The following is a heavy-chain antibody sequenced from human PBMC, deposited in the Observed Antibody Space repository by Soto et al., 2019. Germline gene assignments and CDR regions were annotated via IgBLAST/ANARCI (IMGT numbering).Heavy chain of an antibody. CDR2: MDQDGSET. CDR1: GFTFSTYW. Sequence: EVQLVESGGGLVQPGGSLRLSCAASGFTFSTYWMTWVRQPPGKGLEWVANMDQDGSETYYVDSVRGRFTVSRDNAKNSLYLQMNSRRVEGTAVYYCVCGGNFFIYWGQGTLVTVSP. D-gene: IGHD3-16*01. CDR3: VCGGNFFIY. J-gene: IGHJ4*02. V-gene: IGHV3-7*01.